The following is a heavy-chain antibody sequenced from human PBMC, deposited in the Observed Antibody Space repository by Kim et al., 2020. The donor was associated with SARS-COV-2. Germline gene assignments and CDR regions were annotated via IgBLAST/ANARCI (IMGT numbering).Heavy chain of an antibody. Sequence: ASVKVSCKASGYTFTSYYMHWVRQAPGQGLEWMGIINTSGGSPSYAQKFQRSVTMTRDTTTSTVYMELSSLRCEDTAAYYCARAGTYDYGDYSEDNYYY. CDR2: INTSGGSP. CDR3: ARAGTYDYGDYSEDNYYY. CDR1: GYTFTSYY. D-gene: IGHD4-17*01. J-gene: IGHJ6*01. V-gene: IGHV1-46*01.